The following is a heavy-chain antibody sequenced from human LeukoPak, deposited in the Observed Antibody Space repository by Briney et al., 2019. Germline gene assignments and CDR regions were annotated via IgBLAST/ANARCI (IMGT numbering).Heavy chain of an antibody. CDR3: VRGTGY. CDR2: ISTNGDNT. CDR1: GFTFSTYV. V-gene: IGHV3-64D*06. J-gene: IGHJ4*02. Sequence: PGESLRLSCSVSGFTFSTYVMDWVRQAPGKGLEYVSAISTNGDNTNYADSVKGRFTISRDNSKNTLYLQMSSLRADDTAVYYCVRGTGYWGQGTLVTVSS.